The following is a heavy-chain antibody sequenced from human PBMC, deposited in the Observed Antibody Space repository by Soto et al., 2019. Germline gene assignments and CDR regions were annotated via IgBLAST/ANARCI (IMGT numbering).Heavy chain of an antibody. V-gene: IGHV4-59*12. J-gene: IGHJ4*02. CDR3: ARVPTYYYDSIGYYGGSSDY. CDR2: IYYSGST. CDR1: GGSISSYY. D-gene: IGHD3-22*01. Sequence: SETLSLTCTVSGGSISSYYWSWIRQPPGKGLEWIGYIYYSGSTNYNPSLKSRVTISVDTSKNQFSLKLSSVTAADTTVYYCARVPTYYYDSIGYYGGSSDYWGQGTLVTGSS.